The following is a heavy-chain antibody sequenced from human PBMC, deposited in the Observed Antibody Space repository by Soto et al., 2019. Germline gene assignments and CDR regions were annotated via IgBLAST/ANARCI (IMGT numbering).Heavy chain of an antibody. CDR2: IYSSGST. CDR3: ARDYPYFTVTTSGGMDV. CDR1: GGSIDNFY. Sequence: PSETLSLTCTVSGGSIDNFYWSWIRQPPGKGLEWIGYIYSSGSTNYNPSLKSRVTISVDTSKNQFSLKLSSVTAADTAVYLCARDYPYFTVTTSGGMDVWGQGTTVTVSS. D-gene: IGHD4-17*01. J-gene: IGHJ6*02. V-gene: IGHV4-59*01.